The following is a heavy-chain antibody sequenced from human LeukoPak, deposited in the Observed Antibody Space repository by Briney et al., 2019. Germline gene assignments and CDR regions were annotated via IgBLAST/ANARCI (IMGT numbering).Heavy chain of an antibody. Sequence: SETLSLTCTVSGVSVSTTSYYWSWIRQPPGKGLEWIGYIYNSGSVNYNPSLKSRVTISVDTSKNQFSLKLSSVTAADTAVYYCARDRLRKLDYWGQGTLATVSS. CDR2: IYNSGSV. CDR3: ARDRLRKLDY. CDR1: GVSVSTTSYY. D-gene: IGHD5-12*01. J-gene: IGHJ4*02. V-gene: IGHV4-61*01.